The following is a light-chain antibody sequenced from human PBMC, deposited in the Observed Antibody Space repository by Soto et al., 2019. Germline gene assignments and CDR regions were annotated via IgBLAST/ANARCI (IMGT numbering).Light chain of an antibody. J-gene: IGKJ2*01. Sequence: SSYLNWYQQQPGKAPKLLIYSASTLQTGVPSRFSGSGFGTDYTLTISSLQPADFATYYCQQTFKTPHTFGQGTKVDIK. CDR3: QQTFKTPHT. V-gene: IGKV1-39*01. CDR2: SAS. CDR1: SSY.